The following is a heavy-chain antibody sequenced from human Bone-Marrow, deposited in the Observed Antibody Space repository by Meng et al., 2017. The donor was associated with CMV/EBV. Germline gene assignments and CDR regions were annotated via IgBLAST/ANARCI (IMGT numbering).Heavy chain of an antibody. J-gene: IGHJ4*02. CDR1: GYTFTSYD. V-gene: IGHV1-8*01. CDR3: ARDVSLAGADLDF. D-gene: IGHD6-19*01. CDR2: MNPNSGNT. Sequence: ASVKVSCKASGYTFTSYDINWVRQATGQGLEWMGWMNPNSGNTGYAQKFQGRVTMTRDTSISTAYMELSRLRSDDTAFYYCARDVSLAGADLDFWGQGTLVTVSS.